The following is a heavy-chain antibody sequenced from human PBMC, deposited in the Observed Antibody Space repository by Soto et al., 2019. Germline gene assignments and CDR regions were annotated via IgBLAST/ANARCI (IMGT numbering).Heavy chain of an antibody. V-gene: IGHV3-74*01. CDR1: GFAFDSYW. Sequence: EVHLVESGGGLVQPGGSLRLSCAASGFAFDSYWMHWVRQVPGESPVWVSRIDYDGTTTTYADSVKGRFTISRDNAKNTLYLKMNSLRAEDAAVYYCTRGPRPSSAGTGAYWGQGTLVTVSS. CDR3: TRGPRPSSAGTGAY. J-gene: IGHJ4*02. D-gene: IGHD6-13*01. CDR2: IDYDGTTT.